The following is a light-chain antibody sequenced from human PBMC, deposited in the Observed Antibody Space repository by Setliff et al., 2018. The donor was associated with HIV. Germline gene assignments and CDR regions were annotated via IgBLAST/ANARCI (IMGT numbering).Light chain of an antibody. CDR2: SNN. Sequence: QSVLTQPPSASGAPGQRVTISCSGSSSNIGSNTVNWYQHPPGTTPKLLIYSNNQRPSGVPDRFSGSKSGTSASLAISGLQSEDEADYYCAAWDDSLNGLYVFGSGTNVTVL. J-gene: IGLJ1*01. CDR3: AAWDDSLNGLYV. CDR1: SSNIGSNT. V-gene: IGLV1-44*01.